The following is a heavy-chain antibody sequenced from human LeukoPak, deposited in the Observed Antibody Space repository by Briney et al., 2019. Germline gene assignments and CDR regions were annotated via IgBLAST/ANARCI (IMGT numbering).Heavy chain of an antibody. V-gene: IGHV6-1*01. D-gene: IGHD3-16*01. J-gene: IGHJ4*02. Sequence: SQTLSLTCAISGDSVSSNSAAWNWIRQSRSRGLECLGRTYYRSKWYNDYAVSVKSRITINPDTSKNQHSLQLDSVTPEDTAVYYCARIGGGGRSFDYWGQGTLVTVSS. CDR2: TYYRSKWYN. CDR1: GDSVSSNSAA. CDR3: ARIGGGGRSFDY.